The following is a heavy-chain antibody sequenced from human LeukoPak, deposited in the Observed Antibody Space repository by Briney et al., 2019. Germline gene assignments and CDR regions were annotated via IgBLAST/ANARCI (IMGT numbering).Heavy chain of an antibody. D-gene: IGHD3-22*01. CDR1: GYTFTSYG. V-gene: IGHV1-24*01. J-gene: IGHJ5*02. Sequence: ASVKVSCKASGYTFTSYGISWVRQAPGKGLEWMGGFDPEDGETIYAQKFQGRVTMTEDTSTDTAYMELSSLRSEDTAVYYCATDLWHSSGYYYASWGQGTLVTVSS. CDR2: FDPEDGET. CDR3: ATDLWHSSGYYYAS.